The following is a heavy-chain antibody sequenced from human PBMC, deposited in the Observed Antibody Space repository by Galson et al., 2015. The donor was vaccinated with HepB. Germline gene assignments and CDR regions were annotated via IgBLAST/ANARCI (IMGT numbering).Heavy chain of an antibody. CDR2: ISASSGAT. D-gene: IGHD5-24*01. Sequence: SLRLSCAASGFTFSNYLMTWVRQAPGEGLQWVSAISASSGATYYRDSVKGRFTISRGNSKNTVYLQMNSLRAEDTAVYYCAKGPGRIRDGYNLLGDDYWGQGTLVTVSS. CDR3: AKGPGRIRDGYNLLGDDY. J-gene: IGHJ4*02. CDR1: GFTFSNYL. V-gene: IGHV3-23*01.